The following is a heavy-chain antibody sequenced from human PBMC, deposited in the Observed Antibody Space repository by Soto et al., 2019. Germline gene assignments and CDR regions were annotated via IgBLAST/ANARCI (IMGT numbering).Heavy chain of an antibody. CDR2: LWYDGSNK. CDR3: ARDGYCGGGSCYSVPVFDY. V-gene: IGHV3-33*01. CDR1: GFTFSSYG. D-gene: IGHD2-15*01. Sequence: QVQLVESGGGVVQPGRSLRLSCAASGFTFSSYGMHWVRQAPGKGLEWVAVLWYDGSNKYYADSVKGRFTISRDNSKNTLYLHMNGLRAGDTAVYYCARDGYCGGGSCYSVPVFDYWGQGTLVTVSS. J-gene: IGHJ4*02.